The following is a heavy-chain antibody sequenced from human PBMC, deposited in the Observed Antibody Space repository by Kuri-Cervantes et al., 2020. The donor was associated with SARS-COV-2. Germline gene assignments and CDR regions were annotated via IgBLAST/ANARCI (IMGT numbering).Heavy chain of an antibody. CDR3: ARGMVRGLIPYYYYGMDV. D-gene: IGHD3-10*01. Sequence: ASVKVSCKASVYTFSDYYMYWGRQAPGEGLEWMGWINPNSGGTNYAQKFQGWVTMTRDTSISTAYMELSRLRSDDTAVYYCARGMVRGLIPYYYYGMDVWGQGTTVTVSS. CDR1: VYTFSDYY. V-gene: IGHV1-2*04. CDR2: INPNSGGT. J-gene: IGHJ6*02.